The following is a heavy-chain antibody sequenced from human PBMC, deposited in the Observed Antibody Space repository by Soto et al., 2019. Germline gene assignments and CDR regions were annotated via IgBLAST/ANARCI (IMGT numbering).Heavy chain of an antibody. CDR3: AKSSSGGWDQNFDY. J-gene: IGHJ4*02. CDR2: INTYNGYT. D-gene: IGHD6-19*01. CDR1: GYSLTSYG. V-gene: IGHV1-18*04. Sequence: QVQLVQSGAEVKKPGASVKVSCKASGYSLTSYGISWVRQAPGQGLEWMGWINTYNGYTNYAQKVQGRVTMTRDTSTGTAYMELRRLRSDDTDVYYCAKSSSGGWDQNFDYWGQGTLVTVSS.